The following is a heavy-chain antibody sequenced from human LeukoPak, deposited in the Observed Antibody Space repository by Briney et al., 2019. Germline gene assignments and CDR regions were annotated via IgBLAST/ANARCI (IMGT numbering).Heavy chain of an antibody. CDR2: INQDGGEK. V-gene: IGHV3-7*01. J-gene: IGHJ4*02. CDR1: GFTFSGSW. CDR3: ARYRHLYY. D-gene: IGHD3-16*01. Sequence: PGESLRLSCAASGFTFSGSWISWVRQAPGKGLEWVASINQDGGEKYSLDSVKGRFTISRDNTKSSLYLQMNSLRAEDTAMYYCARYRHLYYWGQGTLVTVSS.